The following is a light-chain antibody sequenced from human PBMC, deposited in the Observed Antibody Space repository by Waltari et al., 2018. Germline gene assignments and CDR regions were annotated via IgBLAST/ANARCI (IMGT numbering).Light chain of an antibody. CDR3: VAWDHSLNAYV. CDR2: KNK. Sequence: QSVLTQPPSASGTPGQRVTISCSGGSSNIGSDTVNWYQQLPGTAPKLLIYKNKQRPSGVPIRFSGSTSGASASLAISGLQSEDEADYYCVAWDHSLNAYVFGTGTKVSAL. V-gene: IGLV1-44*01. CDR1: SSNIGSDT. J-gene: IGLJ1*01.